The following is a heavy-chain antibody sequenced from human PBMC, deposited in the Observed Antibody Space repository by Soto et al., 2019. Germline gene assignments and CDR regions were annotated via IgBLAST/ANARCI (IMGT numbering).Heavy chain of an antibody. D-gene: IGHD7-27*01. V-gene: IGHV1-69*01. CDR3: AIEVWGRGGYYLDS. J-gene: IGHJ4*02. CDR1: GGTFNSFG. Sequence: QVHVVQSGAEVKKPGSSVKVTCKAFGGTFNSFGINWVRQAPRQGLEWMGGIIPVFGTTKYAQKFRDRVTLVADGSTSTSDMELSSLTSDDTAVYYCAIEVWGRGGYYLDSWGQGTLVTVSS. CDR2: IIPVFGTT.